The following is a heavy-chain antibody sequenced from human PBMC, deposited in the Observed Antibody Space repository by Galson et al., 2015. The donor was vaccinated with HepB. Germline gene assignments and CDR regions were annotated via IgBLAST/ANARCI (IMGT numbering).Heavy chain of an antibody. D-gene: IGHD3-10*02. CDR2: IYTSGST. J-gene: IGHJ5*02. CDR1: GGSISSYY. Sequence: SETLSLTCTVSGGSISSYYWSWIRQPAGKGLEWIGRIYTSGSTNCNPSLKSRVTMSVDTSKNQFSLKLSSVTAADTAVYYRARGGDDDYMFGDGWFDPWGQGTLVTVSS. CDR3: ARGGDDDYMFGDGWFDP. V-gene: IGHV4-4*07.